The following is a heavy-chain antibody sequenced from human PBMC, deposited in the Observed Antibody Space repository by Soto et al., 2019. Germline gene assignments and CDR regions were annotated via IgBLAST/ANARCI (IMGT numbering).Heavy chain of an antibody. J-gene: IGHJ6*02. CDR1: GFTFSTYA. V-gene: IGHV3-23*01. CDR3: AKKSGTGMDV. CDR2: ISGSGGST. Sequence: GGSLRLSCAASGFTFSTYAMSWVRQAPGKGLEWVSSISGSGGSTHYADSVKGRFTISRDNSKNTVYPQMNSLRAEDTAVYYCAKKSGTGMDVWGQGTTVTVSS. D-gene: IGHD1-7*01.